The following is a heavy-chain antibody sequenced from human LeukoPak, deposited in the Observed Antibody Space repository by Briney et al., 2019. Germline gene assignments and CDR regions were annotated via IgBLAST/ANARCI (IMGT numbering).Heavy chain of an antibody. CDR1: GGSISSGSYY. J-gene: IGHJ6*03. V-gene: IGHV4-61*02. CDR3: ARWSGSVTARNYYYYMDV. CDR2: IYTSGST. D-gene: IGHD6-6*01. Sequence: SQTLSLTCTVSGGSISSGSYYWSWIRQPAGKGLEWIGRIYTSGSTNYNPSLKSRVTISVDTSKNQFSLKLSSVTAADTAVYYCARWSGSVTARNYYYYMDVWGEGTTVTVSS.